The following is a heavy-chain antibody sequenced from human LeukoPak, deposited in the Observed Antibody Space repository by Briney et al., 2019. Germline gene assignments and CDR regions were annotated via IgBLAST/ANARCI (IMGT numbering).Heavy chain of an antibody. D-gene: IGHD3-22*01. V-gene: IGHV1-69*04. J-gene: IGHJ5*02. CDR3: ARVISYYYDSSGYKGFDP. Sequence: ASVKVSCKASGGTFSSYAISWVRQAPGQGLEWMGRIIPILGIANYAQKLQGRVTMTTDTSTSTAYMELRSLRSDDTAVYYCARVISYYYDSSGYKGFDPWGQGTLVTVSS. CDR1: GGTFSSYA. CDR2: IIPILGIA.